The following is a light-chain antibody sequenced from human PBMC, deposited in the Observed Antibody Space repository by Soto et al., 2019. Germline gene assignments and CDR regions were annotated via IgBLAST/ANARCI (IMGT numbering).Light chain of an antibody. J-gene: IGLJ1*01. CDR3: YSYTTSSTYV. Sequence: QSALTQPASVSGSPGQSITISCTGNSSDVGGYNYVSWYQQHPAKVPKLMIYHVSNRPSGVSDRFSGSKSRNTASLTISGLQAEDEGDYSCYSYTTSSTYVFGTGTKVTVL. CDR1: SSDVGGYNY. V-gene: IGLV2-14*01. CDR2: HVS.